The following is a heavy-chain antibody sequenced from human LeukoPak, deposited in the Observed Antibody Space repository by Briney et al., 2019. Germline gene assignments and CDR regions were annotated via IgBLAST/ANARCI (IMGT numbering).Heavy chain of an antibody. V-gene: IGHV3-23*01. D-gene: IGHD3-22*01. Sequence: GGSLRLSCAASGFPFSSFALSWVRQAPGKGLEWVSAISGGDGSTYYADSVKGRLTISRDNSKNTLYVQVNSLGTEDTAAYYCAKGSYYDSSGSFYFDYWGQGTLVTVSS. CDR2: ISGGDGST. CDR3: AKGSYYDSSGSFYFDY. CDR1: GFPFSSFA. J-gene: IGHJ4*02.